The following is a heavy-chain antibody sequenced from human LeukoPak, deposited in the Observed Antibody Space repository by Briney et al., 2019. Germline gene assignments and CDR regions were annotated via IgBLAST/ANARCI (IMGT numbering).Heavy chain of an antibody. CDR1: GFTFSDYY. D-gene: IGHD6-13*01. CDR3: ARVSRSGIAAAGY. CDR2: ISSSGSTI. J-gene: IGHJ4*02. Sequence: GGSLRLSCAASGFTFSDYYMSWIRQAPGKGLEWVSYISSSGSTIYYADSVKGRFTISRDNAKNSLHLQMNSLRAEDTAVYYCARVSRSGIAAAGYWGQGTLVTVFS. V-gene: IGHV3-11*01.